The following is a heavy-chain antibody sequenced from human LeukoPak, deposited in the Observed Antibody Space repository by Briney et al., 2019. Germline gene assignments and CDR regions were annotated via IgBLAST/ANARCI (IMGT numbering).Heavy chain of an antibody. Sequence: GTSLRLSCAASGFTFSSYGMHWVRQAPGKGLEWVGVIGYDGNNKYYADSVKGRFTISRDNSKNTLYLQMNSLRAEDTAVYYCAKDLICSSTSCSNYWGQGTLVTVSS. CDR2: IGYDGNNK. D-gene: IGHD2-2*01. J-gene: IGHJ4*02. CDR1: GFTFSSYG. CDR3: AKDLICSSTSCSNY. V-gene: IGHV3-30*18.